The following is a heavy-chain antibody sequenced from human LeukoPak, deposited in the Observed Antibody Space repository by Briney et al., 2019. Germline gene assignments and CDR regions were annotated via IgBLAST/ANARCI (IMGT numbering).Heavy chain of an antibody. V-gene: IGHV4-31*03. D-gene: IGHD3-10*01. CDR3: ARDHSYYFGSQTSTLDV. Sequence: TLSLTCTISGASISTGGFYWTWIRQPPGEGLEWIGYIYYTGSVDYNASLKSRLTISLDTSKNRFPLKLNSVTAADTAVYYCARDHSYYFGSQTSTLDVWGQGTAVTVSS. CDR1: GASISTGGFY. CDR2: IYYTGSV. J-gene: IGHJ6*02.